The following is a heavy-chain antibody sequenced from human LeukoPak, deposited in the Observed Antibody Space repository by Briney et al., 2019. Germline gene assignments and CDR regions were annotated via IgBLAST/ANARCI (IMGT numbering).Heavy chain of an antibody. V-gene: IGHV1-8*01. CDR3: ARGPSYGGFDY. CDR2: MNPNRGNT. J-gene: IGHJ4*02. Sequence: WMGWMNPNRGNTGSAQKFQGRVTMTRNTSISTAYMELSSLRSENTAVYYCARGPSYGGFDYWGQGTLVTVSS. D-gene: IGHD4-23*01.